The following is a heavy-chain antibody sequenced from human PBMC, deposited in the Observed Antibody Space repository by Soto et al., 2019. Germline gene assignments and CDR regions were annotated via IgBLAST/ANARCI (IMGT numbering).Heavy chain of an antibody. V-gene: IGHV3-23*01. D-gene: IGHD3-22*01. CDR1: GFTFSSYA. CDR3: ATEDRVYYDSSYPDY. J-gene: IGHJ4*02. CDR2: ISGSGGST. Sequence: EVQLLESGGGLVQPGGSLRLSCAASGFTFSSYAMSWVRQAPGKGLEWVSAISGSGGSTYYADSVKGRFTISRDNSKNTLYLQKNSLRAEATAVDYCATEDRVYYDSSYPDYWGQGTLVTVSS.